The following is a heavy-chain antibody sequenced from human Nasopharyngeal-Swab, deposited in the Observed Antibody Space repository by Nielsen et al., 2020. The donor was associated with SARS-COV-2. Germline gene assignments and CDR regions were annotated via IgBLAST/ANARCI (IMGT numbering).Heavy chain of an antibody. D-gene: IGHD3-22*01. CDR2: ISYDGSNK. CDR3: AKGDESSGIFDY. V-gene: IGHV3-30*18. J-gene: IGHJ4*02. CDR1: GFTFSSYG. Sequence: GESLKISCAASGFTFSSYGMHWVRQAPGKGLEWVAVISYDGSNKYYADSVKGRFTISRDNSNSTLYLQMISLRPEDTAIYYCAKGDESSGIFDYWGQGTLVTVSS.